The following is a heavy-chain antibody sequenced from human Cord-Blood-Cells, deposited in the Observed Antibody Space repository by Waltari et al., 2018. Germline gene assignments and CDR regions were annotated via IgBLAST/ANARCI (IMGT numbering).Heavy chain of an antibody. CDR3: ARLDEYCSSTSCYTGAFDI. J-gene: IGHJ3*02. Sequence: GLVKSSETLSLTCTVSGGSISSSSYYWGWIRQPPGKGLEWIGSIYYSGSTYYNPSLKSRVTISVDTSKNQFSLKLSSVTAADTAVYYCARLDEYCSSTSCYTGAFDIWGQGTMVTVSS. V-gene: IGHV4-39*01. D-gene: IGHD2-2*02. CDR1: GGSISSSSYY. CDR2: IYYSGST.